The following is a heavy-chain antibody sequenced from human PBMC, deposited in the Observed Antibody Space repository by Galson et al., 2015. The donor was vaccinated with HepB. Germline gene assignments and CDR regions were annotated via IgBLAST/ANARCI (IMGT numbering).Heavy chain of an antibody. CDR3: ARAPTEWLLPYFDY. Sequence: ETLSLTCTVSGGSVSSGSYYWSWIRQPPGKGLEWIGYIYYSGSTNYNPSLKSRVTISVDTSKNQFSLKLSSVTAADTAVYYCARAPTEWLLPYFDYWGQGTLVTVSS. CDR1: GGSVSSGSYY. D-gene: IGHD3-3*01. V-gene: IGHV4-61*01. CDR2: IYYSGST. J-gene: IGHJ4*02.